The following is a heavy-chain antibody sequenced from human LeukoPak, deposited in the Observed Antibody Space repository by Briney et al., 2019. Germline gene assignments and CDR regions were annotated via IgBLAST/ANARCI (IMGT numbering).Heavy chain of an antibody. J-gene: IGHJ4*02. CDR1: GFTFSNYA. D-gene: IGHD3-16*02. V-gene: IGHV3-23*01. Sequence: GGSLRLSCAASGFTFSNYAMSWVRQAPGKGLEWVSAISGSGVSAYYSDSVKGRFTISRDNSQNTLYLQMNSLRAEDTAVYYCAKGVGDYDYVWGSYRYDYWGQGTLVTVSS. CDR2: ISGSGVSA. CDR3: AKGVGDYDYVWGSYRYDY.